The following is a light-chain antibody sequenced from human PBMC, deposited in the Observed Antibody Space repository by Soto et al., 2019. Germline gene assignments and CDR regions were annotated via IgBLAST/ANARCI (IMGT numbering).Light chain of an antibody. CDR1: QSISSY. CDR2: AAS. Sequence: DLQMTQSPSSLSASVGDRVTITCRASQSISSYLNWYQQKPGKAPKLLIYAASSLQSGVPSRFSGSGSGTDFTLTISSRQPEDFATYYCQQSYSTPQYSFGHGTKLEIK. J-gene: IGKJ2*01. V-gene: IGKV1-39*01. CDR3: QQSYSTPQYS.